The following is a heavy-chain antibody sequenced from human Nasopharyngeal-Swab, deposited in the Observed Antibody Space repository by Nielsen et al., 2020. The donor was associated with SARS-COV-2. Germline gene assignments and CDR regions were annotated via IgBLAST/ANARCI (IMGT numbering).Heavy chain of an antibody. CDR3: AKTDYGDLPYYFDY. Sequence: GTLKISCAASGFTFSSNAMSWVRQAPGKGLEWVSAISGSGGSTYYADSVKGRFTISRDNSKNTLYLQMNSLRAEDTAVYYCAKTDYGDLPYYFDYWGQGTLVTVSS. V-gene: IGHV3-23*01. CDR1: GFTFSSNA. CDR2: ISGSGGST. J-gene: IGHJ4*02. D-gene: IGHD4-17*01.